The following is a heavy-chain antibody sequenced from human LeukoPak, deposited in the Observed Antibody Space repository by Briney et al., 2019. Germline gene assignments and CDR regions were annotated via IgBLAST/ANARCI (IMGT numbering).Heavy chain of an antibody. CDR1: GFTFSGYA. CDR2: IAGPGSPT. J-gene: IGHJ4*02. CDR3: AKGTLTETRVARWDPFDY. Sequence: QPGGSLRLSCAASGFTFSGYAMSWVRQTPGKGLEWVSTIAGPGSPTHYADSVKGRFTISRDNSQSTLYLQMNSLSAADTALYYCAKGTLTETRVARWDPFDYWGPGTLVTVSS. D-gene: IGHD1-14*01. V-gene: IGHV3-23*01.